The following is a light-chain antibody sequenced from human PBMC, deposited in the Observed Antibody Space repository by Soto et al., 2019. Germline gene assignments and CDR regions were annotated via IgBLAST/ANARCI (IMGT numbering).Light chain of an antibody. J-gene: IGLJ2*01. CDR2: GHN. CDR3: QSFDSSLSGFVV. Sequence: QSVLTQPPSVSGAPGQRVTISCTGSSSNIGAGYDVHWYQQLPGTAPRLLIYGHNIRPSGVPDRFSGSKSGTSASLAITGLQAEDEADYYCQSFDSSLSGFVVFGGGTKVTVL. CDR1: SSNIGAGYD. V-gene: IGLV1-40*01.